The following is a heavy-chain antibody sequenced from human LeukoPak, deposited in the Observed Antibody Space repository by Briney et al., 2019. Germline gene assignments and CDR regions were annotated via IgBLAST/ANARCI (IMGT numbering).Heavy chain of an antibody. D-gene: IGHD3-22*01. J-gene: IGHJ4*02. CDR2: IYYSGSP. Sequence: SQTLSLTCTVAGGSISSYYWSWIRQPPGKGLEWIGYIYYSGSPNYNPSLKSRVTISVDTSKNQFSLKLSSVTAADTAVYYCARGFTYYYDSSGYYFDYWGQGTLVTVSS. CDR1: GGSISSYY. V-gene: IGHV4-59*01. CDR3: ARGFTYYYDSSGYYFDY.